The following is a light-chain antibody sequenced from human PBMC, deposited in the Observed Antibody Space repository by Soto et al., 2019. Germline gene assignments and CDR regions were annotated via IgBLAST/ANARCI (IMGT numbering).Light chain of an antibody. Sequence: EIVLTQSPGTQSLSPGERATLSFRASQSVNIYLAWYQQKPGQAPRLLIYGASSRATGIPDRFSGSGSGTDFTLTISSLEPEDFAVYYCQQRSNWPPLTFGGGTKVDI. CDR1: QSVNIY. CDR3: QQRSNWPPLT. V-gene: IGKV3-11*01. J-gene: IGKJ4*01. CDR2: GAS.